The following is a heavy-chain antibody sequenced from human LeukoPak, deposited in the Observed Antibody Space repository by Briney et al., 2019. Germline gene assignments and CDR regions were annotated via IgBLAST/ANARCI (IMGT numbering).Heavy chain of an antibody. J-gene: IGHJ4*02. D-gene: IGHD6-13*01. Sequence: SKTLSLTCTVSGGSVSSASYSWSWIRQPPGKGLEWIGHISYSGSTTYNPSLKSRVTISVDTSKNQFSLKLTSVTAADTAVYYCARGTGPGTLDYWGKGTVVTVS. CDR3: ARGTGPGTLDY. V-gene: IGHV4-61*01. CDR2: ISYSGST. CDR1: GGSVSSASYS.